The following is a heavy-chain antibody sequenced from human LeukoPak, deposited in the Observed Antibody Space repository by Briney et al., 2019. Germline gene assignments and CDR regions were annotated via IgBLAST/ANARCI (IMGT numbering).Heavy chain of an antibody. D-gene: IGHD6-13*01. CDR2: ISSSSSYI. CDR3: ARGPSSSWYRGYYFDY. J-gene: IGHJ4*02. V-gene: IGHV3-21*01. CDR1: GFTFSSYS. Sequence: GGSLRLSCAASGFTFSSYSMNWVRQAPGKGLERVSAISSSSSYIYYADSVKGRFTISRDNAKNSLYLQMNSLRAEDTAVYYCARGPSSSWYRGYYFDYWGQGTLVTVSS.